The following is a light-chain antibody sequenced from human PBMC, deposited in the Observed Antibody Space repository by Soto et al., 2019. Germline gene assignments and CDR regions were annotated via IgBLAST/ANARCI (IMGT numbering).Light chain of an antibody. CDR3: QQYGSSPRT. V-gene: IGKV3-20*01. J-gene: IGKJ1*01. Sequence: VLTQSPGTLSLSPGERATLSCRAGQTIKSSSLAWYQQRPGQAPSLLIYGASSRATGIPDKFSGSGSGTDFTLTISRLEPEDSAVYYCQQYGSSPRTFGQGTKVDI. CDR1: QTIKSSS. CDR2: GAS.